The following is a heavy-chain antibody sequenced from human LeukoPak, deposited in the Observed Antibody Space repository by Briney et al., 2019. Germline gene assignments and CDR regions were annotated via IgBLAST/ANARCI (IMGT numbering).Heavy chain of an antibody. CDR1: GFTFSKYA. CDR3: ARAGPQNY. V-gene: IGHV3-7*01. CDR2: IKQDGSEK. J-gene: IGHJ4*02. Sequence: GGSLRLSCAASGFTFSKYAMTWVRQAPGKGLEWVANIKQDGSEKYYVDSVKGRFTISRDNAKNSLYLQMNSLRAEDTAVYYCARAGPQNYWGQGTLVTVSS.